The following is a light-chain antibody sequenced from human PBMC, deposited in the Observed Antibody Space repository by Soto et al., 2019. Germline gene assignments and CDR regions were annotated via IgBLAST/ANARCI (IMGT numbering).Light chain of an antibody. CDR2: DVS. CDR3: QSFDSSLNGFV. Sequence: QSALTQPASVSGSPGQSITISCNGTSSDIGDYNYVSWYQHHPGKAPKLMIYDVSNRPSGISNRFFGSKSGNTASLTISGLQAEDEANYYCQSFDSSLNGFVFGSGTKLTVL. J-gene: IGLJ1*01. CDR1: SSDIGDYNY. V-gene: IGLV2-14*01.